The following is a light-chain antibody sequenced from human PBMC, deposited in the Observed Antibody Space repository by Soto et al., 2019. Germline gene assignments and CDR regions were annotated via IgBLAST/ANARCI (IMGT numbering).Light chain of an antibody. V-gene: IGKV1-39*01. CDR2: AAS. J-gene: IGKJ5*01. CDR3: QQSYSTPIT. Sequence: DIQMTQSPSSLSASVGDRVTITCRSSQSISSYFNWYQQKPGKAPQLLIYAASSLQSGVPSRFSGSGSGTDFTLTISSLQPEDFATYYCQQSYSTPITFGQGTRLEIK. CDR1: QSISSY.